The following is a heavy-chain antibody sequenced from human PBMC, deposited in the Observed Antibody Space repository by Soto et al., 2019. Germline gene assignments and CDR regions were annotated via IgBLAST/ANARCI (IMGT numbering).Heavy chain of an antibody. CDR1: GYTFTSYY. CDR3: AIGGGIVVVRAAYDH. D-gene: IGHD2-21*01. Sequence: ASVKVSCKASGYTFTSYYMNWVRHAPGQGLEWLGIINPSGGYTTYAQRFLGRVTMTSDTSTSTVHMELGSLTSEDTAVYYCAIGGGIVVVRAAYDHWGQGTLVTVAS. V-gene: IGHV1-46*03. J-gene: IGHJ4*02. CDR2: INPSGGYT.